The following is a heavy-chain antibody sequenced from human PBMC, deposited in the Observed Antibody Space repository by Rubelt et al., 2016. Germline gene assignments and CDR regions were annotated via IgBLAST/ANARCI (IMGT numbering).Heavy chain of an antibody. J-gene: IGHJ5*02. CDR1: GGSFSGYY. CDR2: INHSGST. Sequence: QVQLQQWGAGLLKPSETLSPTCAVYGGSFSGYYWSWIRQPPGKGLEWIGVINHSGSTNYNPSLKSRVNISVESAKNQSSLKRSAVTAADTAVYYCAGGLARAAAAPRRLWFDPWGQGTLVTVSS. V-gene: IGHV4-34*01. CDR3: AGGLARAAAAPRRLWFDP. D-gene: IGHD6-13*01.